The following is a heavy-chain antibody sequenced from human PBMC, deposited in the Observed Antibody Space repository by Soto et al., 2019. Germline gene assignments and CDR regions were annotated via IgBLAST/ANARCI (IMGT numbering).Heavy chain of an antibody. J-gene: IGHJ3*02. CDR2: INPNTGDT. D-gene: IGHD3-22*01. CDR3: ARDFRPYVSMMSVDAFDI. Sequence: QVQLVQSGAEVKKPGASVRVPCKAYGYSFTGYYLHWVRQAPGQGLEWMGWINPNTGDTNYAQKFQGGVTLTRDTSINTAYMELSGPRSDDTAVYYCARDFRPYVSMMSVDAFDIWGQGTMVTVSS. CDR1: GYSFTGYY. V-gene: IGHV1-2*02.